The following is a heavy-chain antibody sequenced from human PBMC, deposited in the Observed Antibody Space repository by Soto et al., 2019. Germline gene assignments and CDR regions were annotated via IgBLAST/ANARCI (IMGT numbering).Heavy chain of an antibody. CDR3: ARGGQECSSTGCSYNYDGMDV. J-gene: IGHJ6*02. CDR2: ISAYNGNT. CDR1: GSPFTSYG. D-gene: IGHD2-2*01. Sequence: DSMQVSCQASGSPFTSYGIGWVRHAPVQVLEWMGWISAYNGNTHHAQNLQGRVTLTTDTSTSTAYMELRSLRSDDTAVYYCARGGQECSSTGCSYNYDGMDVWGQGTTVTVSS. V-gene: IGHV1-18*01.